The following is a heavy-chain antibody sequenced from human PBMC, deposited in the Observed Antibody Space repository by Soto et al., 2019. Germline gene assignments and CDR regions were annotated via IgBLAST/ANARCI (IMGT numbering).Heavy chain of an antibody. J-gene: IGHJ5*02. D-gene: IGHD3-22*01. Sequence: QVQLVQSGAEVKKPGASVKVSCKASGYTFTGYYMHWVRRAPGQGLEWMGWINPNSGGTNYAQKFQGRVTMTRDTSISTAYMELSRLRSDDTAVYYCARSPDSSGSPAENSWFDPWGQGTLVTVSS. CDR2: INPNSGGT. V-gene: IGHV1-2*02. CDR3: ARSPDSSGSPAENSWFDP. CDR1: GYTFTGYY.